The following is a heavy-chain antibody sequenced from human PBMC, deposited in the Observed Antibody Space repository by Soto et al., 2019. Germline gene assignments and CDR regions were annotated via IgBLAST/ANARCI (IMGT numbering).Heavy chain of an antibody. V-gene: IGHV5-10-1*01. CDR2: IDPSDSYT. D-gene: IGHD3-3*01. Sequence: GESLKISCKGSGYSFTSYWISWVRQMPGKGLEWTGRIDPSDSYTNYSPSFQGHVTISADKSISTAYLQWSSLKASDTAMYYCARLIKGGDFWSDYYTYTGMDVWGQGTTVTVSS. CDR1: GYSFTSYW. J-gene: IGHJ6*02. CDR3: ARLIKGGDFWSDYYTYTGMDV.